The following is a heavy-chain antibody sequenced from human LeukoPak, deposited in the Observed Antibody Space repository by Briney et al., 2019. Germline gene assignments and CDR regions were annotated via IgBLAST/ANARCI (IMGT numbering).Heavy chain of an antibody. V-gene: IGHV3-15*01. CDR1: GLTFSNVW. J-gene: IGHJ3*02. CDR2: IKAKVDDGTT. CDR3: TTVIRDYGDYGGAFDI. Sequence: GGSLILSCAASGLTFSNVWMNWVRQAPGKGLEWVGRIKAKVDDGTTAYAAPVKGSVTISRDVSKNTVYLQMNSLQTEDTAVYYCTTVIRDYGDYGGAFDIWGQGTRVTVSS. D-gene: IGHD4-17*01.